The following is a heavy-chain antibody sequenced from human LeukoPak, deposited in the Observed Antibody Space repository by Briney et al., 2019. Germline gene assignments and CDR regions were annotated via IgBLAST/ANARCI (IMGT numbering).Heavy chain of an antibody. CDR2: ISASGGRT. D-gene: IGHD5-18*01. V-gene: IGHV3-23*01. Sequence: GGSLRLSCAASGFTFSSYAMTWVRQTPGKRLEWVSGISASGGRTYYADSVRGRFTISRDNSKNTLYLQMNSLRAEDTAVYYCAKALRGYSYGLFDYWGQGTLVTVSS. CDR1: GFTFSSYA. J-gene: IGHJ4*02. CDR3: AKALRGYSYGLFDY.